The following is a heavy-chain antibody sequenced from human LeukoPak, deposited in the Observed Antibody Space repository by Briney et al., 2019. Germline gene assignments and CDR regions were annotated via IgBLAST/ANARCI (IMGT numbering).Heavy chain of an antibody. V-gene: IGHV3-30*18. D-gene: IGHD3-22*01. CDR2: ISYDGSNK. CDR1: GFTFSSYG. Sequence: GGSLRLSCAASGFTFSSYGMHWVRQAPGKGLEWVAVISYDGSNKYYADSVKGRFTISRDNSKNTLYLQMNSLRGEDTAVYYCAKDRANYYDTSGYFDYWGQGTLVTVSS. CDR3: AKDRANYYDTSGYFDY. J-gene: IGHJ4*02.